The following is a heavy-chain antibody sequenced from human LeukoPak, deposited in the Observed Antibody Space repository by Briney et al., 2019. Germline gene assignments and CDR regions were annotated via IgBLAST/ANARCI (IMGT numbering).Heavy chain of an antibody. V-gene: IGHV4-38-2*01. J-gene: IGHJ4*02. CDR2: VCHGVT. CDR3: ARGGARSREGYNSELDN. D-gene: IGHD5-24*01. CDR1: GVFISSGYR. Sequence: SETLSLTCAVAGVFISSGYRWGWIRQPPGKGLEWIGTVCHGVTYYDPSLKSRVSISADTSKNLFSLNLSSVTAADTAVYYCARGGARSREGYNSELDNWGQGTLVTVSS.